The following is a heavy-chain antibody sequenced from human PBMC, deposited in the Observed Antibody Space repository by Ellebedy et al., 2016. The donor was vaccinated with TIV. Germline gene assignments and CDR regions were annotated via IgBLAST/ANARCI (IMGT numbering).Heavy chain of an antibody. J-gene: IGHJ5*02. Sequence: AASVKVSCKASGGTFSSHDISWVRQAPGQGLEWMGRIISMLGIANYAQKFQGRVTIIADKSTSTAYMELSSLRSQDTAVYYCARGEAAAGTSWFDPWGQGTLVTVSS. CDR1: GGTFSSHD. V-gene: IGHV1-69*04. CDR3: ARGEAAAGTSWFDP. CDR2: IISMLGIA. D-gene: IGHD6-13*01.